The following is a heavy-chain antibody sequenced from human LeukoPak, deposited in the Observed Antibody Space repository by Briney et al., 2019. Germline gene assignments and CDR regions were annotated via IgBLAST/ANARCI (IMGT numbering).Heavy chain of an antibody. Sequence: GGSLRLSCAASGFTFSSYSMNWVRQAPGKGLEWVSYISSSSSTIYYADSVKGRFTISRDNAKNSLYLQMNSLRAEDTAVYFCARTVSSSWGFFDSWGQGTLVTVSS. CDR1: GFTFSSYS. J-gene: IGHJ4*02. V-gene: IGHV3-48*01. CDR3: ARTVSSSWGFFDS. D-gene: IGHD6-6*01. CDR2: ISSSSSTI.